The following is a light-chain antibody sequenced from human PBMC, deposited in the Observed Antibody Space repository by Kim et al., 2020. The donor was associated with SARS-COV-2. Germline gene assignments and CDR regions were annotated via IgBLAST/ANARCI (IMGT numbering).Light chain of an antibody. V-gene: IGLV2-14*04. Sequence: SSTISCTATRSAVGGNKRFAGYQQPQVKAPNHMIYDVIKLPSGVSNRFSGSKSGNTASLTSSGLQAEAEADYHCSKLTTSNTYDFGTGTEVTVL. CDR2: DVI. J-gene: IGLJ1*01. CDR3: SKLTTSNTYD. CDR1: RSAVGGNKR.